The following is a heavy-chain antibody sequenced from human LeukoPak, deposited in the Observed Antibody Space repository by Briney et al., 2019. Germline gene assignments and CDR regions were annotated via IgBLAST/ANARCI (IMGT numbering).Heavy chain of an antibody. Sequence: PGGSLRLFHEASGFIFSIYSMNWVRQAPAKGLEWVSSISSSSTYIYYADSVKGRFTISRDNAKTSLYLQMNSMRAAYTAVYYCARDMRPLYYASGSFFFDDWGQGTLVTVSS. CDR2: ISSSSTYI. D-gene: IGHD3-10*01. CDR3: ARDMRPLYYASGSFFFDD. J-gene: IGHJ4*02. V-gene: IGHV3-21*01. CDR1: GFIFSIYS.